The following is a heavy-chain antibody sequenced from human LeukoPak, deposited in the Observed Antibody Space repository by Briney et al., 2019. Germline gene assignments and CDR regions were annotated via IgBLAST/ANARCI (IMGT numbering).Heavy chain of an antibody. D-gene: IGHD3-3*02. Sequence: SETLSLTCTVSGGSISSGGYYWSWIRQPPGKGLEWIGYIYHSGSTYYNPSLKSRVTISVDRSKNQFSLKLSSVTAADTAVYYCARAASIFGVVSFNYWGQGTLVTVSS. J-gene: IGHJ4*02. CDR3: ARAASIFGVVSFNY. V-gene: IGHV4-30-2*01. CDR1: GGSISSGGYY. CDR2: IYHSGST.